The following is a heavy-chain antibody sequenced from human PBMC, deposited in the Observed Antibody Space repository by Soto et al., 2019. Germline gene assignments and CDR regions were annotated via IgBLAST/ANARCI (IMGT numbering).Heavy chain of an antibody. CDR1: GGTFSSYT. CDR3: ARAYGSGSYRHFDY. V-gene: IGHV1-69*08. Sequence: QVQLVQSVAEVKKPGSSVKVSCKASGGTFSSYTFSWVRQAPGQGLEWMGRIIPIVGKPNYAQKFQGRVTITADKSTSTAYMELSSLRSEDTAVYYCARAYGSGSYRHFDYWGQGTLVTVSS. CDR2: IIPIVGKP. D-gene: IGHD3-10*01. J-gene: IGHJ4*02.